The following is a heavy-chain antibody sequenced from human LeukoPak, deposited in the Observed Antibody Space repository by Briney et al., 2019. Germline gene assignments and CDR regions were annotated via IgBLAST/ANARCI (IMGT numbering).Heavy chain of an antibody. J-gene: IGHJ4*02. CDR3: ASWPVGWYGEDS. CDR1: GFTFSTCG. Sequence: PGGSLRLSCAASGFTFSTCGMNWVRQAPGKGLEWVSVIYGGGSTYYADSVKGRFTISRDTPKNTLYLQMNSLRVEDAAVYYCASWPVGWYGEDSWGQGTLVTVS. CDR2: IYGGGST. V-gene: IGHV3-53*01. D-gene: IGHD6-19*01.